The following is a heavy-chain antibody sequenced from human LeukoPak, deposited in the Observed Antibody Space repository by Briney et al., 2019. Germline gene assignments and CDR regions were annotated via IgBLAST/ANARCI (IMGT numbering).Heavy chain of an antibody. CDR1: GFTFSSYW. D-gene: IGHD6-13*01. V-gene: IGHV3-7*01. J-gene: IGHJ4*02. Sequence: GGSLRLSCAASGFTFSSYWMSWVRQAPGKGLEWVANINLDGSERFYVDFVKGRFTISRDNADNSMYLQMNSLRAEDTAVYYCGRVIAGAIDYWGQGTLVTVSS. CDR2: INLDGSER. CDR3: GRVIAGAIDY.